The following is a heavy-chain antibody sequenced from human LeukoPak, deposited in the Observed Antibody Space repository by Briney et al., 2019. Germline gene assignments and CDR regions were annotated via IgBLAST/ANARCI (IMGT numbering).Heavy chain of an antibody. CDR1: GYTFTSYG. V-gene: IGHV1-18*01. Sequence: ASVRDSSKASGYTFTSYGISWVRQAPGQGLEWMGWISAYNGNTNYAQKLQGRVTMTTDTSTSTANMELRSLRSDDTAVYYCARLGQLVAGGYFGDWGQGTLVTVSS. D-gene: IGHD6-13*01. CDR3: ARLGQLVAGGYFGD. CDR2: ISAYNGNT. J-gene: IGHJ4*02.